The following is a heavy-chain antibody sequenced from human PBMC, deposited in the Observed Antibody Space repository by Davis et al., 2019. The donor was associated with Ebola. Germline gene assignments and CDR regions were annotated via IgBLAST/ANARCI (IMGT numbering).Heavy chain of an antibody. CDR1: GFTFSSYG. V-gene: IGHV3-23*01. CDR2: ISGRGGST. Sequence: ESLKISCAASGFTFSSYGMNWVRQAPGKGLEWVSTISGRGGSTHYADFVKGRFTISRDNSKNTLYLQMNSLRAEDTAVYYGASNYYAMDVWGQGTTVTVSS. J-gene: IGHJ6*02. CDR3: ASNYYAMDV.